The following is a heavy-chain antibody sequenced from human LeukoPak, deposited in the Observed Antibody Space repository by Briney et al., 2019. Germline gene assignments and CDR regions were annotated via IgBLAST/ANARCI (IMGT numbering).Heavy chain of an antibody. Sequence: SETLSLTCTVSDGSISSFYWSWIRQPPGKGLEWIGYIYYSGNTNYNPSLKSRVTISVDTSKNQFSLKLSSVTAADTAVYYCARISPYYYDSSGYYSHDAFDIWGQGTMVTVSS. J-gene: IGHJ3*02. V-gene: IGHV4-59*01. CDR2: IYYSGNT. CDR3: ARISPYYYDSSGYYSHDAFDI. CDR1: DGSISSFY. D-gene: IGHD3-22*01.